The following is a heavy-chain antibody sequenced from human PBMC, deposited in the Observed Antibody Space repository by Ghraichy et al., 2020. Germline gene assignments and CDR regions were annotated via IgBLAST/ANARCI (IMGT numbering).Heavy chain of an antibody. CDR2: ISGSGGST. D-gene: IGHD6-19*01. Sequence: GESLNISCAASGFTFSSYAMSWVRQAPGKGLEWVSAISGSGGSTYYADSVKGRFTISRDNSKNTLYLQMNSLRAEDTAVYYCAKARSSGWYVAEYFKHWGQGTLVTVSS. CDR1: GFTFSSYA. V-gene: IGHV3-23*01. J-gene: IGHJ1*01. CDR3: AKARSSGWYVAEYFKH.